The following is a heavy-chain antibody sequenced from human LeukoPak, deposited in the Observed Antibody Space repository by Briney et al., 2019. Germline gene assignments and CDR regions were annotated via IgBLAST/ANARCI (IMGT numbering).Heavy chain of an antibody. J-gene: IGHJ6*02. CDR2: IYYSGST. D-gene: IGHD3-3*01. CDR1: GCSISSYY. V-gene: IGHV4-59*01. Sequence: SETLSLTCTVSGCSISSYYWSWIRQPPGKGLEWIGYIYYSGSTNYNPSLKSRVTISVDTSKNQFSLKLSSVTAADTAVYYCAGSPTITIFGGYYGMDVWGQGTTVTVSS. CDR3: AGSPTITIFGGYYGMDV.